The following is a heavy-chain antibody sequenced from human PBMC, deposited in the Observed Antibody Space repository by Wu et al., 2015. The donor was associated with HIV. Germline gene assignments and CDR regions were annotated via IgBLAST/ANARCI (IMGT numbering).Heavy chain of an antibody. D-gene: IGHD3-9*01. CDR3: ARDKRGYDVLTGYYIYFDY. J-gene: IGHJ4*02. CDR1: GYTFNDYY. V-gene: IGHV1-2*02. Sequence: QVQLVQSGAEVKKPGASMKVSCKASGYTFNDYYIQWVRQAPGQGLEWMGWINPNSGDTNYAQNFEDRVTMTRDTSITTAYMELSSLRSDDTAVYYCARDKRGYDVLTGYYIYFDYWGQGTLVTVSS. CDR2: INPNSGDT.